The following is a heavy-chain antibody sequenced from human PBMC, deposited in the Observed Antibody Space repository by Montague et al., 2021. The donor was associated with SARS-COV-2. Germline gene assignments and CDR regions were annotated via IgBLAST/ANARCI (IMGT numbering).Heavy chain of an antibody. V-gene: IGHV4-34*01. D-gene: IGHD1-26*01. Sequence: SETLSLTCAVYGGSFSVYYWSWIRQSPRSGLEWIGEINHSGSANYNPSLKSRVSISVDTSKNQITLKLTSVTAADTAMYYCAKEREVGRAGRTLVAFDVWGQGTMVTVSS. CDR3: AKEREVGRAGRTLVAFDV. CDR2: INHSGSA. CDR1: GGSFSVYY. J-gene: IGHJ3*01.